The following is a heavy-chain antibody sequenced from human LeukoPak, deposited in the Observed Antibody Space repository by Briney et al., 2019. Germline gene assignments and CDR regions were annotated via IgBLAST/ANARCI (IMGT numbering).Heavy chain of an antibody. CDR1: GYTFTSYA. J-gene: IGHJ3*02. V-gene: IGHV1-69*06. Sequence: ASVKVSCKASGYTFTSYAISWVRQAPGQGLEWMGGIIPIFGTANYAQKFQGRVTITADKSTSTAYVELSSLRSEDTAVYYCARRIMVRGFDIWGQGTMVTVSS. D-gene: IGHD3-10*01. CDR3: ARRIMVRGFDI. CDR2: IIPIFGTA.